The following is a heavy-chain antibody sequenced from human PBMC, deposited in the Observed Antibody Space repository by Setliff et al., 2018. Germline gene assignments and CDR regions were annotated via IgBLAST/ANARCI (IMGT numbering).Heavy chain of an antibody. J-gene: IGHJ4*02. CDR2: IYHSGST. D-gene: IGHD4-17*01. CDR1: GYSISSGYY. Sequence: PSETLSLTCAVSGYSISSGYYWGWIRQPPGKGLEWIGIIYHSGSTYYNPSLKSRVTRSVDTSKNQFSLKLSSVTAADTAVYYCGRDPHTSTVTTRGDYWGQGTLVTVSS. CDR3: GRDPHTSTVTTRGDY. V-gene: IGHV4-38-2*02.